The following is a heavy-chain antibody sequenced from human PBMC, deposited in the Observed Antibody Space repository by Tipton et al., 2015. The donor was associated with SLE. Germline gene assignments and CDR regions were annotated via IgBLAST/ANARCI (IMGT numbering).Heavy chain of an antibody. J-gene: IGHJ4*02. CDR2: ISGAGST. CDR1: GFTFSSYA. CDR3: AKWEHLDFWSGSPDY. D-gene: IGHD3-3*01. Sequence: SLRLSCAASGFTFSSYAMTWLRQAPGKGLEWVSAISGAGSTYYADSVKGRSTISRDNSKKTLYLQMNSLRAEDTAVYYCAKWEHLDFWSGSPDYWSQGTLVTVSS. V-gene: IGHV3-23*01.